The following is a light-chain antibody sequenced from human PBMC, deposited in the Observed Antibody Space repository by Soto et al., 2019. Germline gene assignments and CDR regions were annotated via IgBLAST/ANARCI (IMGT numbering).Light chain of an antibody. CDR2: DAS. CDR1: QGISNY. J-gene: IGKJ4*01. Sequence: DIEMTQSPSSLSASVGDRVTITCRASQGISNYLAWYQQKPGQAPKLLIYDASTLQSGVPSGFSGSGSGTEFTLPIISRQAQDVATYYCHKYNSAPPITFGGGTKVEIK. CDR3: HKYNSAPPIT. V-gene: IGKV1-27*01.